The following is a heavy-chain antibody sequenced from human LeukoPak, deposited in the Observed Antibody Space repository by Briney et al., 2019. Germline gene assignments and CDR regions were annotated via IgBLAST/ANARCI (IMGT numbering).Heavy chain of an antibody. CDR3: ARGVRGDCRSTSCYVLYYYYYMDV. J-gene: IGHJ6*03. CDR2: ISRGSTYI. Sequence: PGGSLRLSCVGTGFTFSTYAMSWVRQAPGQRLEWVSSISRGSTYIYYADSLRGRVTISRDDAENSLYLQMNSLRAEDTAVYYCARGVRGDCRSTSCYVLYYYYYMDVWGEGTSVTVSS. V-gene: IGHV3-21*06. CDR1: GFTFSTYA. D-gene: IGHD2-2*01.